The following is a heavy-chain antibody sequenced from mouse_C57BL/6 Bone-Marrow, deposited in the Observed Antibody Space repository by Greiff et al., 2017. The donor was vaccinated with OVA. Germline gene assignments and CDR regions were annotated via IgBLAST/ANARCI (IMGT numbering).Heavy chain of an antibody. Sequence: VQLQQSGTVLARPGASVKMSCKTSGYTFTSYWMHWVKQRPGQGLEWIGAIYPGDGDTNYNGKFKGKATLTADKSSSTAYMQLSSLTSEDSAVYFCARHYGSSPWGQGTLVTVSA. CDR3: ARHYGSSP. CDR1: GYTFTSYW. D-gene: IGHD1-1*01. CDR2: IYPGDGDT. J-gene: IGHJ3*01. V-gene: IGHV1-5*01.